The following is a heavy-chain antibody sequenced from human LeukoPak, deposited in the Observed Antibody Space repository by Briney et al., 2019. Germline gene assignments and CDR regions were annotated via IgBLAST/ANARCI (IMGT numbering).Heavy chain of an antibody. D-gene: IGHD6-13*01. V-gene: IGHV1-69*13. CDR2: NIPIFGTA. CDR1: RGSSSRYT. J-gene: IGHJ4*02. CDR3: ARTLRIAEASQGHFDF. Sequence: SVKVSRKASRGSSSRYTIRAGRPTPRRRGEWMGGNIPIFGTANYAQKFQGRVTITADESTSTAYMELSSVRAEDTAVYYCARTLRIAEASQGHFDFGGQGNLVTVSS.